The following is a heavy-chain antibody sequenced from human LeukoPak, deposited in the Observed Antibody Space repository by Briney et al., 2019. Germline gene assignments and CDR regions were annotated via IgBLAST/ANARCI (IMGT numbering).Heavy chain of an antibody. Sequence: TSETLSLTCAVYNGSLTDYYWSWIRQSPGKGLEWIGEINHSGGTTYNPSLKSRVTISVDTSTNQFSLKLTSVTAADTAVYYCARVGSSRRPNHYNWFDSWGQGTLVTVSS. J-gene: IGHJ5*01. V-gene: IGHV4-34*01. CDR1: NGSLTDYY. CDR2: INHSGGT. D-gene: IGHD2-2*01. CDR3: ARVGSSRRPNHYNWFDS.